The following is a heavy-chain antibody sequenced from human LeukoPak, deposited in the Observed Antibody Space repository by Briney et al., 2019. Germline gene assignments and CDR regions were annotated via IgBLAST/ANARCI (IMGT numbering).Heavy chain of an antibody. CDR1: GYSISSGYY. D-gene: IGHD3-16*02. CDR3: ARGDYVWGSYRYLYFDY. CDR2: INHSGST. J-gene: IGHJ4*02. Sequence: SETLSLTCTVSGYSISSGYYWGWIRQPPGKGLEWMGEINHSGSTNYNPSLKSRVTISVDTSKNQFSLKLSSVTAADTAVYYCARGDYVWGSYRYLYFDYWGQGTLVTVSS. V-gene: IGHV4-38-2*02.